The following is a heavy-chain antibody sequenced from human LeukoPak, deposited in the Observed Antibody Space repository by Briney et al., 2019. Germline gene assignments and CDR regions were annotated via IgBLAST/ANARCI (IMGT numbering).Heavy chain of an antibody. CDR2: ISGSGGST. CDR3: ARVGLLRYFDWLLFDAFDI. J-gene: IGHJ3*02. CDR1: GFTFSSYA. Sequence: SGGSLRLSCAASGFTFSSYAMSWVRQAPGKGLEWVSAISGSGGSTYYADSVKGRFTISRDNAKNSLYLQMNSLRAEDTAVYYCARVGLLRYFDWLLFDAFDIWGQGTMVTVSS. D-gene: IGHD3-9*01. V-gene: IGHV3-23*01.